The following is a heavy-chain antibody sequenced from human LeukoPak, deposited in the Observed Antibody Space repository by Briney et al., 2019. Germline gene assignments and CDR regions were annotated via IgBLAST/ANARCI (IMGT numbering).Heavy chain of an antibody. Sequence: PSETLSLTCTVSGGSISSYYWSWIRHPPGKGLEWIGHIYYSGSTNYNPSLKSRVTISVDTSKNQFSLKLSSVTAADTAVYYCARVSRGRSGPYNWFDPWGQGTLVTVSS. CDR2: IYYSGST. CDR1: GGSISSYY. CDR3: ARVSRGRSGPYNWFDP. J-gene: IGHJ5*02. V-gene: IGHV4-59*01. D-gene: IGHD2-15*01.